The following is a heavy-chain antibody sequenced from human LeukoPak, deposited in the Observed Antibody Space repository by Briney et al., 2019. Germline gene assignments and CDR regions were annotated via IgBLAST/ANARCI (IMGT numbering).Heavy chain of an antibody. Sequence: SLKVSCKASGGTFSSYAISWVRQAPGQGLEWMGRIIPILGIANYAQKFQGRVTITADKSTSTAYMELSSLRSEDTAVYYCARLLDYYGSGDENWFDPWGQGTLVTVSS. CDR2: IIPILGIA. J-gene: IGHJ5*02. CDR3: ARLLDYYGSGDENWFDP. D-gene: IGHD3-10*01. CDR1: GGTFSSYA. V-gene: IGHV1-69*04.